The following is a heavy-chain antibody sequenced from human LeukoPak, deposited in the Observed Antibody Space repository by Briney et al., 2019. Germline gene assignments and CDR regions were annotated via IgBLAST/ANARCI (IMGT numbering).Heavy chain of an antibody. D-gene: IGHD3-22*01. Sequence: GGSLRLSCAASGFTFSSYAMSWVRQAPGKGLEWVSAISGSGGNTYYADSVKGRFTISRDNSKNTLYLQMNSLRAEDTAVYYCAKDYYYDSSGWDDNAFDIWGQGTMVTVSS. CDR1: GFTFSSYA. V-gene: IGHV3-23*01. CDR3: AKDYYYDSSGWDDNAFDI. J-gene: IGHJ3*02. CDR2: ISGSGGNT.